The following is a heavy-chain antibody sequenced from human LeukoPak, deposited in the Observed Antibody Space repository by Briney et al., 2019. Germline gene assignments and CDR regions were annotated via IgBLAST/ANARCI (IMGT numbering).Heavy chain of an antibody. J-gene: IGHJ5*02. D-gene: IGHD3-10*01. Sequence: ASVKVSCKASGYTFTSYYMHWVRQAPGQGLEWMGIINPSGGSTSYAQKFQGRVTMTRDTSTSTVYMELSSLRSEDTAVYYCARGGSRLRIPRGGFLNWFDPWGQGTLVTVSS. CDR2: INPSGGST. CDR1: GYTFTSYY. CDR3: ARGGSRLRIPRGGFLNWFDP. V-gene: IGHV1-46*01.